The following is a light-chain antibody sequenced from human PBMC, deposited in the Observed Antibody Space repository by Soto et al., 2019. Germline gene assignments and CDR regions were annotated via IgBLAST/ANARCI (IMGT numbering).Light chain of an antibody. CDR3: QRYYSIPLA. V-gene: IGKV4-1*01. CDR1: GSVFSISNNKNY. J-gene: IGKJ4*01. Sequence: LGVSLGEMNSMEGRCGGSVFSISNNKNYLAWYQQKPGQPPKLLIYWASTRESGVPDRFSGSGSVTAFTLTISSLQAEDVAVYYCQRYYSIPLAFGGGTKVDIK. CDR2: WAS.